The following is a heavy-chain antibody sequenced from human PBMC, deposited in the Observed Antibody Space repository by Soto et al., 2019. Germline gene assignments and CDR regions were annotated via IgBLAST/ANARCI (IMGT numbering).Heavy chain of an antibody. CDR1: GYSFTTYW. V-gene: IGHV5-10-1*01. Sequence: GESLKISCQGSGYSFTTYWISWVRQMPGKGLEWMGKIDPGDSSTNYSPSFRGHITISVDRSINTAHLQFSSLKAADTAVYYCARLEKWYYNYYGLNVWGQGTMVTVSS. J-gene: IGHJ6*02. CDR2: IDPGDSST. D-gene: IGHD1-26*01. CDR3: ARLEKWYYNYYGLNV.